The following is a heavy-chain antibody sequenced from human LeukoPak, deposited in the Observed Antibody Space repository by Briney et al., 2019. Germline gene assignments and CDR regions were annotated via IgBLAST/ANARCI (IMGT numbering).Heavy chain of an antibody. CDR3: TRESGAFSPFGF. CDR1: GGSILTTNW. V-gene: IGHV4-4*02. J-gene: IGHJ4*02. CDR2: VHLSGAS. Sequence: SEALSLTCAVSGGSILTTNWWSWVRQPPGKGLEWIGEVHLSGASNYNPSLKSRVNMSIDKSKNQLSLELTSVTAADTAIYYCTRESGAFSPFGFWGQGTLVTVSS. D-gene: IGHD1-26*01.